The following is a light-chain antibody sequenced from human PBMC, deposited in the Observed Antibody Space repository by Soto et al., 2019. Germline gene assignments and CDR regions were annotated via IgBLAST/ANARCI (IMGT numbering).Light chain of an antibody. Sequence: EIVLTQSPATLSLFPGERATLSCRASQNVRTYLAWYQQKPGQAPRLLISDASKRATGIPARFSGSGSGTDFTLTTSSLEAEDSAVYYCHQRSNWPRTFGGGSKVEIK. V-gene: IGKV3-11*01. CDR3: HQRSNWPRT. CDR1: QNVRTY. CDR2: DAS. J-gene: IGKJ4*01.